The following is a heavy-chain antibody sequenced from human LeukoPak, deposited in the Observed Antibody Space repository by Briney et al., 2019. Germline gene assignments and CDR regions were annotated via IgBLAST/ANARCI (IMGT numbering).Heavy chain of an antibody. CDR3: ARLPTSGTRGRYFDY. CDR1: GGSISSNSYY. Sequence: SETLSLTCTVSGGSISSNSYYWGWIRQPPGKGLEWIGSIYYSGSTYYNPSLKSRVTISVDTSKNQFSLKLSSVTAADTAVYYCARLPTSGTRGRYFDYWGQGTLVTVSS. D-gene: IGHD1-1*01. V-gene: IGHV4-39*01. CDR2: IYYSGST. J-gene: IGHJ4*02.